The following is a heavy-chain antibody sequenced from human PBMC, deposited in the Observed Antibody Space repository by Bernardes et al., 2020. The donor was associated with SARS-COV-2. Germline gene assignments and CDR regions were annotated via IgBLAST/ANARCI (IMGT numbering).Heavy chain of an antibody. J-gene: IGHJ4*02. CDR1: GFSLSSSGVA. CDR2: IYWDGER. Sequence: SAPTLVKPTQTLTLTCTFSGFSLSSSGVAVGWVRQPPGKALEWLALIYWDGERHYSPSLKSRLTITKDTSKNQVVLTVTNMDPVDTATYFCTHTYFDVLADYYNVGGFDYWGQGTLVTVSS. D-gene: IGHD3-9*01. V-gene: IGHV2-5*02. CDR3: THTYFDVLADYYNVGGFDY.